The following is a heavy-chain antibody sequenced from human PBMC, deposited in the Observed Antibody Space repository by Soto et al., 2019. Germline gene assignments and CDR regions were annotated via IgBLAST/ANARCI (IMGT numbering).Heavy chain of an antibody. CDR2: IWFAGSNK. CDR1: GFTFSSYG. J-gene: IGHJ4*02. CDR3: ATTGPY. Sequence: QVQLVESGGGVVQPGRSLRLSCAASGFTFSSYGMHWVRQAPGKGLEWVAVIWFAGSNKFYADSVKGRFTISRDNSKNTVSLQMNSLRDEDSAAYYCATTGPYWGQGTLVTVSS. V-gene: IGHV3-33*01.